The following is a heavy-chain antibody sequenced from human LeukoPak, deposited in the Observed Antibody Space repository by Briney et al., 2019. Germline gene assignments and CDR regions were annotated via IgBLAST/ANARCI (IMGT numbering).Heavy chain of an antibody. CDR3: ARRAGAYSHPYDY. Sequence: GGSLRLSCAASAFSVGSNYMTWVRQAPGKGLEWVSLIYSGGSTYYADSVKGRFTISRDNSKNTLYLQMNSLRAEDTAVYYCARRAGAYSHPYDYWGQGTLVTVSS. D-gene: IGHD4/OR15-4a*01. CDR2: IYSGGST. CDR1: AFSVGSNY. J-gene: IGHJ4*02. V-gene: IGHV3-66*04.